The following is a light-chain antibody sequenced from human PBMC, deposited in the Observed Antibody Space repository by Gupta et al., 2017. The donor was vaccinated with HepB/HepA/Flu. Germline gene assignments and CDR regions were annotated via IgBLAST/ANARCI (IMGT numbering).Light chain of an antibody. J-gene: IGKJ4*01. CDR3: QQDDNRPLA. CDR1: QDISNY. Sequence: DSEMAQSPSSLSVSLGDRVTITCQASQDISNYLNWYQQKPGKAPKLLIYDASTLEIGVPARFSGSGSGTDFTFTISSLQPEDFATYYCQQDDNRPLAFGGGTKVEIK. V-gene: IGKV1-33*01. CDR2: DAS.